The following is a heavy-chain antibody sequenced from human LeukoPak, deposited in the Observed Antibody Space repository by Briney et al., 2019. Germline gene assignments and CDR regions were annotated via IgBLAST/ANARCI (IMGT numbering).Heavy chain of an antibody. V-gene: IGHV3-23*01. CDR2: ISGSGGST. Sequence: GGSLRLSCAPSGFTFSSHAMSWVRQAPGKGLEWVSAISGSGGSTYYAHSVKGRFTISRDNSKNTLYLQMNSLRAEGTAVYYCAKAILREXYFDYWGQGTLVTVSS. J-gene: IGHJ4*02. CDR1: GFTFSSHA. CDR3: AKAILREXYFDY. D-gene: IGHD3-3*01.